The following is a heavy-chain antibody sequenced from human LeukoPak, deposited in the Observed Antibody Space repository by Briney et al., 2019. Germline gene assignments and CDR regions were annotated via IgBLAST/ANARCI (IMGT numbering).Heavy chain of an antibody. Sequence: GGSLRLSCTTSGFSFGDYAMGWVRQAPGKGLEWVGFIRSNAYSGTIEYAASVKGRFTISRDDFKSIVYLEMNSLETEDTAVYYCTRKTYDFWIGYYTGPFDYWGQGTLVTVSS. CDR2: IRSNAYSGTI. D-gene: IGHD3-3*01. V-gene: IGHV3-49*04. J-gene: IGHJ4*02. CDR3: TRKTYDFWIGYYTGPFDY. CDR1: GFSFGDYA.